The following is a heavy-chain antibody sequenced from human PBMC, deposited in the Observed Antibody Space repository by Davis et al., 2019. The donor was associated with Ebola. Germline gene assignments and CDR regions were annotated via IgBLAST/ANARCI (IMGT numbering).Heavy chain of an antibody. CDR2: IDPSDSYT. Sequence: GESLKISCQGSGYSFTSYWISWVRQMPGKGLEWMGRIDPSDSYTNYSPSFQGHVTISADKSISTAYLQWSSLKASDTAMYYCARLKLGYCISTSCSRGDYYGMDVWGQGTTVTVSS. D-gene: IGHD2-2*01. J-gene: IGHJ6*02. CDR1: GYSFTSYW. V-gene: IGHV5-10-1*01. CDR3: ARLKLGYCISTSCSRGDYYGMDV.